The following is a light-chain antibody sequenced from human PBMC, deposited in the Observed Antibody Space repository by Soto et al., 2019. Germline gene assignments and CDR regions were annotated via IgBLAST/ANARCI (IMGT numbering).Light chain of an antibody. Sequence: EIVLTQSPGTLSLSPGERATLSCRASQSVSSSYLVWHQQKPGQAPRLLIYGASNRATGIPDRFSGSGSGTDFTLTISCLQSEDFATYYCQQYYSYPLTFGGGTKVDIK. CDR3: QQYYSYPLT. V-gene: IGKV3-20*01. J-gene: IGKJ4*01. CDR2: GAS. CDR1: QSVSSSY.